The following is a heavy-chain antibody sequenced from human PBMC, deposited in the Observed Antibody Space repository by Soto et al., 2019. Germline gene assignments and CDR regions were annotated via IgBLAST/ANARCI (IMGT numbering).Heavy chain of an antibody. J-gene: IGHJ3*02. CDR3: ARERGGPFDI. V-gene: IGHV3-33*01. CDR2: IWYDGSNK. CDR1: GFTFSSYG. D-gene: IGHD3-10*01. Sequence: QVQLVESGGGVVQPGRSLRLSCAASGFTFSSYGMHWVRQAPGKGLEWVAVIWYDGSNKYYADSVKGRFTISRDNSENTLDPLKYRLRAEATDVCFCARERGGPFDILCQGTMVTAST.